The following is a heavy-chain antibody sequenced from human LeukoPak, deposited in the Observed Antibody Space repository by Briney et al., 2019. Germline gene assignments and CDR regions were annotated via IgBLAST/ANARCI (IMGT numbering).Heavy chain of an antibody. CDR3: ARDYYYYMDV. V-gene: IGHV4-59*01. J-gene: IGHJ6*03. Sequence: PSETLSLTCTVSGGSISSYYWSWIRQPPGKGLEWIGYIYYSGSTNYNPSLKSRVTISVDTSKNQFSLKLSSVTAAYTAVYYCARDYYYYMDVWGKGTTVTVSS. CDR2: IYYSGST. CDR1: GGSISSYY.